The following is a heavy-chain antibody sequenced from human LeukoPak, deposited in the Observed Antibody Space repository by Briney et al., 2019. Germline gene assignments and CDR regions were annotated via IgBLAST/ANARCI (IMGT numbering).Heavy chain of an antibody. CDR2: INQDGSEK. Sequence: SGGFLRLSCAASGFTFSTYWMTWVRQTPGKGLEWVAHINQDGSEKYYVDSVKGRFTISRDNAKNSLYLQMNSLRVEDTAVYYCARDRAVAGLCDYWGQGTLVTVSS. J-gene: IGHJ4*02. CDR3: ARDRAVAGLCDY. CDR1: GFTFSTYW. D-gene: IGHD6-19*01. V-gene: IGHV3-7*01.